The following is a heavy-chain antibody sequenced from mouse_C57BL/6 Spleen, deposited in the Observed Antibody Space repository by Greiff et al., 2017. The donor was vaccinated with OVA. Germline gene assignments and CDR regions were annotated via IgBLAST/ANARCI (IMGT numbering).Heavy chain of an antibody. V-gene: IGHV1-18*01. CDR2: INPNNGGT. CDR1: GYTFTDYN. CDR3: ARGAFYYYGSHWYFDV. J-gene: IGHJ1*03. D-gene: IGHD1-1*01. Sequence: VQLQQSGPELVKPGASVKIPCKASGYTFTDYNMDWVKQSHGKSLEWIGDINPNNGGTIYNQKFKGKATLTVDKSSSTAYMELRSLTSEDTAVYYCARGAFYYYGSHWYFDVWGTGTTVTVSS.